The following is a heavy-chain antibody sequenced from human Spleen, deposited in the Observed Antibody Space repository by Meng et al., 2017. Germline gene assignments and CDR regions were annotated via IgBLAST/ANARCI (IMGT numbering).Heavy chain of an antibody. Sequence: SETLSLTCAVYGGSFSGYYWSWIRQPPGKGLEWIGEINHSGSTNYHPSLKSRVTISVDTSKNQFPLKLSSVTAADTAVYYCASAGGYYGSGDWGQGTLVTVSS. D-gene: IGHD3-10*01. CDR2: INHSGST. J-gene: IGHJ4*02. CDR1: GGSFSGYY. CDR3: ASAGGYYGSGD. V-gene: IGHV4-34*01.